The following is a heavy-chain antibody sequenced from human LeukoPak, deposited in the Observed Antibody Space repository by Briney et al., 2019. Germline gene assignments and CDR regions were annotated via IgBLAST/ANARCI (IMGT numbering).Heavy chain of an antibody. CDR2: ISGDGGST. Sequence: GGSLRLSCAASGFTFSNYAMSWIRQPPGKGLEWVSAISGDGGSTYYAGSVKGRFTISRDNSKNTLYLQMNSLRVDDTAVYYCARASPGLVREGIDSWGQGTLVIVSS. CDR3: ARASPGLVREGIDS. CDR1: GFTFSNYA. V-gene: IGHV3-23*01. D-gene: IGHD3/OR15-3a*01. J-gene: IGHJ4*02.